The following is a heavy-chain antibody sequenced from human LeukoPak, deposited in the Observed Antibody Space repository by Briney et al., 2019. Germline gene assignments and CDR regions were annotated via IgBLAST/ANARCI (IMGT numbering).Heavy chain of an antibody. CDR2: ISGSGGST. V-gene: IGHV3-23*01. J-gene: IGHJ4*02. D-gene: IGHD3-10*01. CDR3: AKSYGSGSYYSNYFDY. Sequence: PGGSLRLSCAASGFTFSSYAMSWVRQAPGKGLEWVSAISGSGGSTHYADSVKGRFTISRDNSKNTLYLQMNSLRAEDTAVYYCAKSYGSGSYYSNYFDYWGRGTLVTVSS. CDR1: GFTFSSYA.